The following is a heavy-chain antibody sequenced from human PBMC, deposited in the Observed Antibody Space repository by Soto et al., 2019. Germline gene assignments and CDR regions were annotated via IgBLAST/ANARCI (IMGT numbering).Heavy chain of an antibody. Sequence: PGGSLRLSCAASGFTFSSYSMNWVRQAPGKGLEWVSSISSSSSYIYYAGSVKGRFTISRDNAKNSLYLQMNSLRAEDTAVYYCARKSYGDYVDYWGQGTLVTVSS. CDR2: ISSSSSYI. D-gene: IGHD4-17*01. J-gene: IGHJ4*02. CDR1: GFTFSSYS. CDR3: ARKSYGDYVDY. V-gene: IGHV3-21*01.